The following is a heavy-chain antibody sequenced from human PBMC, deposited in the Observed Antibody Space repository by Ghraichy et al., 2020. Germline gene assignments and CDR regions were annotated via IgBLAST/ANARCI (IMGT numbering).Heavy chain of an antibody. CDR3: AKVKEMTTITAYFDL. CDR2: ISGSGGST. D-gene: IGHD5-24*01. Sequence: GGSLRLSCAASGFTFSSYAMSWVRQAPGRGLEWVSAISGSGGSTYYADSVKGRFTISRDNSKNTLYLQMNSLRAEDTALYYCAKVKEMTTITAYFDLWGRGTLVTVSS. J-gene: IGHJ2*01. CDR1: GFTFSSYA. V-gene: IGHV3-23*01.